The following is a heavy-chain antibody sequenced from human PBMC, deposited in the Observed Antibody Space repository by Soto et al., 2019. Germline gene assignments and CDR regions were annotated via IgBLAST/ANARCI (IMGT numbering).Heavy chain of an antibody. V-gene: IGHV1-69*12. CDR1: GGTFSNYP. CDR3: ARGNHRWLQLWYFDL. Sequence: QVQLVQSGAEVKKPGSSVKVSCKASGGTFSNYPISWVRQAPGQGLEWMGGIIPIFGTVNYAQKFQGRVTLTAYESTSTAYMALSSLRSEDTAVYYCARGNHRWLQLWYFDLWGRGTLVTVSS. D-gene: IGHD5-12*01. CDR2: IIPIFGTV. J-gene: IGHJ2*01.